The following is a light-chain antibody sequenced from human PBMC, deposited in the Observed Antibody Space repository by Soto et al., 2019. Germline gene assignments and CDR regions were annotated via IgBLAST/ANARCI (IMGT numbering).Light chain of an antibody. CDR3: QQYGSSSYT. V-gene: IGKV3-20*01. Sequence: EIVLTQSPGTLSLSPGERATLSCRASQSVSSSYLAWYQQKPGLAPRLLIYDASTRATGIPDRFSGSGSGTDFTLTISRLEPGDFAVYYCQQYGSSSYTFGQGTKLEIK. CDR2: DAS. CDR1: QSVSSSY. J-gene: IGKJ2*01.